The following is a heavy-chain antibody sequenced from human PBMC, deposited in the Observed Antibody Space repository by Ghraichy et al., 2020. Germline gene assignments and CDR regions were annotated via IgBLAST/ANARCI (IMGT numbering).Heavy chain of an antibody. Sequence: SETLSLTCAVYGGSFSGYYWSWIRQPPGKGLEWIGEINHSGSTNYNPSLKSRVTISVDTSKNQFSLKLSSVTAADTAVYYCARGHPRSGSYYNPGHFDYWGQGTLVTVSS. CDR2: INHSGST. J-gene: IGHJ4*02. V-gene: IGHV4-34*01. D-gene: IGHD3-10*01. CDR1: GGSFSGYY. CDR3: ARGHPRSGSYYNPGHFDY.